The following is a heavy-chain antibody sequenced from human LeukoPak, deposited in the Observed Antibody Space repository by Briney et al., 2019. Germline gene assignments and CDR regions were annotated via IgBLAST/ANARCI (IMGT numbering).Heavy chain of an antibody. J-gene: IGHJ4*02. CDR1: GYTFSSFG. V-gene: IGHV1-2*02. CDR2: INPNSGGT. D-gene: IGHD2-2*01. Sequence: ASVKVSCTTSGYTFSSFGVSWVRQAPGTGLEWLGWINPNSGGTNYAQKFQGRVTMTRDTSISTAYMELSRLRSDDTAVYYCARFLGGLACTSCEGGFDYWGQGTLVTVSS. CDR3: ARFLGGLACTSCEGGFDY.